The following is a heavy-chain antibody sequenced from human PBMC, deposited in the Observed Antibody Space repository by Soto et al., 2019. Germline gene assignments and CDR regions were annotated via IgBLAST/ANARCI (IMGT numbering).Heavy chain of an antibody. D-gene: IGHD5-18*01. CDR2: INSDGSST. J-gene: IGHJ6*02. CDR3: ARELTAMVRNYYGMDV. V-gene: IGHV3-74*01. CDR1: GFTFSSYW. Sequence: GVSLRLSCAASGFTFSSYWMHWVRQAPGKGLVWVSRINSDGSSTSYADSVKGRFTISRDNAKNTLYLQMNSLRAEDTAVYYCARELTAMVRNYYGMDVWGQGTTVTVSS.